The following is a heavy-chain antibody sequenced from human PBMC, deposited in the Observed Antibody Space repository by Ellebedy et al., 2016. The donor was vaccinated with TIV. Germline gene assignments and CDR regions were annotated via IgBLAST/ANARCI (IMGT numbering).Heavy chain of an antibody. CDR1: GFTPSSYW. CDR3: VRGGALSYQTFDF. CDR2: INGDGSST. V-gene: IGHV3-74*01. Sequence: GESLKISCATSGFTPSSYWMHWVRQAPGKGLVWVSRINGDGSSTNYTDSAKGRFTISRDNAKSTMYLQMNSLRVEDTAVYYCVRGGALSYQTFDFWGQGTMVSVSS. J-gene: IGHJ3*01. D-gene: IGHD2-2*01.